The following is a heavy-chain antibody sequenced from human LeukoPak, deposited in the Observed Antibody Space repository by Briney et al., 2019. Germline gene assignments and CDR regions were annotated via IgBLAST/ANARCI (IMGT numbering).Heavy chain of an antibody. CDR2: VNHTGST. CDR3: ARDNYGAFDF. J-gene: IGHJ4*02. Sequence: PSETLSLTCAVSGYSLSNGYYWGWIRQPPGKGLDWIASVNHTGSTYYNPSLKSRVTMSLDTSKNQFSLRLTSMTAEDTAVYYCARDNYGAFDFWGQGTLVTVSS. D-gene: IGHD4-11*01. CDR1: GYSLSNGYY. V-gene: IGHV4-38-2*02.